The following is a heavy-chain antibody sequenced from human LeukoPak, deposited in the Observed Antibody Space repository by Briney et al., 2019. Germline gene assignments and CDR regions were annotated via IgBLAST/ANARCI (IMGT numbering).Heavy chain of an antibody. Sequence: PSETLSPTCAVSADSFSSHYWTWIRQPPGKGLEWIGYISYIGYTNYNPSLKSRVTISIDTSKNQFSLKLSSVTAADTAVYYCARDLVTVTKGFDIWGQGTMVSVSS. V-gene: IGHV4-59*11. J-gene: IGHJ3*02. CDR1: ADSFSSHY. D-gene: IGHD4-17*01. CDR2: ISYIGYT. CDR3: ARDLVTVTKGFDI.